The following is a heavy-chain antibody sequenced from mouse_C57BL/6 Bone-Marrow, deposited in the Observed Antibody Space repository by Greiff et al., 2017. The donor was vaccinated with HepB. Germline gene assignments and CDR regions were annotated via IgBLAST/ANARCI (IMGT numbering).Heavy chain of an antibody. CDR3: ARNLWLRIYAMDY. V-gene: IGHV1-58*01. J-gene: IGHJ4*01. CDR1: GYTFTSYG. D-gene: IGHD2-2*01. Sequence: VQLKQSGAELVRPGSSVKMYCKTSGYTFTSYGINWVKQRPGQGLEWIGYIYIGNGYTEYNEKFKGKATLTSDTSSSTAYMQLSSLTSEDSAIYFCARNLWLRIYAMDYWGQGTSVTVSS. CDR2: IYIGNGYT.